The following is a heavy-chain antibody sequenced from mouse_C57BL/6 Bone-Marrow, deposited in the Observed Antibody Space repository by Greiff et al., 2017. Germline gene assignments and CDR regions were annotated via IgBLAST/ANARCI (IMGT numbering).Heavy chain of an antibody. CDR1: GFTFSDFY. CDR2: SRNKANDYTT. D-gene: IGHD1-1*01. CDR3: ARGHYGSSYWYFDV. Sequence: EVKLVESGGGLVQSGRSLRLSCATSGFTFSDFYMEWVRQAPGKGLEWIAASRNKANDYTTEYSASVKGRFIVSRDTSQSILYLQMNALRAEDTAIYYCARGHYGSSYWYFDVWGTGTTVTVSS. J-gene: IGHJ1*03. V-gene: IGHV7-1*01.